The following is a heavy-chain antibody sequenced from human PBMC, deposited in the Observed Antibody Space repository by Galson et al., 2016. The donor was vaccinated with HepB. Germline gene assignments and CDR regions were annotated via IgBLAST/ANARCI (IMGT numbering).Heavy chain of an antibody. J-gene: IGHJ5*02. CDR2: INHDAGGA. D-gene: IGHD1-26*01. V-gene: IGHV3-64*04. Sequence: SLRLSCAASGFSFSSYSMHWVRQTPGKGLEYVSAINHDAGGAYYADFVKGRFTISRDNSKNTLFLQMNSLRAADTAVYYCARDVEGVGRLDPWGQGTLVTISS. CDR3: ARDVEGVGRLDP. CDR1: GFSFSSYS.